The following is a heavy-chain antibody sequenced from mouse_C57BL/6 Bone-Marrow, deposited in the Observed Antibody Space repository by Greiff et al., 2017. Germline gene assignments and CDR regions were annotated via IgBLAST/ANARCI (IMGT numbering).Heavy chain of an antibody. D-gene: IGHD1-3*01. J-gene: IGHJ2*01. CDR2: IHPNSGST. CDR3: ARWEWDY. V-gene: IGHV1-64*01. Sequence: QVQLQQPGAELVKPGASVTLSCKASGYTFTSYWMHWVKQRPGQGLEWIGMIHPNSGSTNDNEKFKSKATLTVDNSSSTAYMQLSILTSEDSAVYYCARWEWDYWGTGTTRTVAS. CDR1: GYTFTSYW.